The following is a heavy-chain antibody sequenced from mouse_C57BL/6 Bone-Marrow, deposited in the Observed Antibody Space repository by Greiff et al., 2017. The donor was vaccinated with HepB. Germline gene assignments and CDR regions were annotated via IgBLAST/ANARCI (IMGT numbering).Heavy chain of an antibody. CDR1: GYTFTGYW. V-gene: IGHV1-9*01. D-gene: IGHD1-1*01. Sequence: VMLVESGAELMKPGASVKLSCKATGYTFTGYWIEWVKQRPGHGLEWIGEILTGSGSTNYNEKFKGKATFTADTSTNTTYMKLSSLTTEDSDFYYSARWIYDYFDYWGQGTTLTVSS. J-gene: IGHJ2*01. CDR2: ILTGSGST. CDR3: ARWIYDYFDY.